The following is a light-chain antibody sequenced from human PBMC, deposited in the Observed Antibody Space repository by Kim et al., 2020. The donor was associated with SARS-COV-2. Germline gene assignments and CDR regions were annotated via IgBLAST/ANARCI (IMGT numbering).Light chain of an antibody. Sequence: NFMLTQPHSVSESPGKTVTISCTRSSGSIASNYVQWYQQRPGSSPTTVIYEDNQRPSGVPDRFSGSIDSSSNSASLTISGLKTEDEADYYCQSYDSSSQVFGGGTQLTAL. V-gene: IGLV6-57*01. CDR1: SGSIASNY. CDR3: QSYDSSSQV. J-gene: IGLJ3*02. CDR2: EDN.